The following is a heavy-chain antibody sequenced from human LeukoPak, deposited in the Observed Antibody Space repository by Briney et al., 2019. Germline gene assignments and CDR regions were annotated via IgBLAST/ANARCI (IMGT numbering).Heavy chain of an antibody. CDR1: GFTFDDYA. V-gene: IGHV3-9*01. CDR2: ISWNSGSI. CDR3: ANVDI. Sequence: GGSLRLSCAASGFTFDDYAMHWVRQAPGKGLEWVSGISWNSGSIGYADSVKGRFTISRDNAKNSLYLQMNSLRAEDTALYYCANVDIWGQGTMVTVSP. J-gene: IGHJ3*02.